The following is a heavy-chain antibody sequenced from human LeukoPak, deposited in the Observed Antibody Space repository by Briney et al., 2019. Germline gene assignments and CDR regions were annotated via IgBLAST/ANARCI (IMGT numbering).Heavy chain of an antibody. CDR3: ARGLAVAALEYFQH. Sequence: ASVKVSCKASGGTFSSYAISWVRQAPGQGLEWMGGIIPIFGTANYAQKFQGRVTITADESTGTAYMELSSLRSEDTAVYYCARGLAVAALEYFQHWGQGTLVTVSS. CDR1: GGTFSSYA. J-gene: IGHJ1*01. V-gene: IGHV1-69*13. D-gene: IGHD6-19*01. CDR2: IIPIFGTA.